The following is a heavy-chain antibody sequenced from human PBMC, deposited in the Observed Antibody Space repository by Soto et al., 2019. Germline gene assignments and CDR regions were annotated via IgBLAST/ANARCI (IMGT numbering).Heavy chain of an antibody. D-gene: IGHD6-13*01. CDR3: ARDGQQLVLAFDI. CDR1: GFTFSSYS. J-gene: IGHJ3*02. Sequence: VQLVESGGGLVKPGGSLRLSCAASGFTFSSYSMNWVRQAPGKGLEWVSSISSSSSYIYYADSVKGRFTISRDNAKNSLYLQMNSLRAEDTAVYYCARDGQQLVLAFDIWGQGTMVTVSS. V-gene: IGHV3-21*01. CDR2: ISSSSSYI.